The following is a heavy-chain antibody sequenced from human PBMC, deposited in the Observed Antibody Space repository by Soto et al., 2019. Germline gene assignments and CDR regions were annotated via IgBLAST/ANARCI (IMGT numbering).Heavy chain of an antibody. CDR1: GYSFTGYY. Sequence: QVHLVQSGAEVKKPGASVKVSCKASGYSFTGYYIHWVRQAPGQGLEWMGRINPHSGGTDSAQNFQGRVTMTWDTSISTVYMELSSLRSDDTAVYYCARDYVDSLRVWGQGTLVTVSS. CDR2: INPHSGGT. D-gene: IGHD3-16*01. V-gene: IGHV1-2*06. J-gene: IGHJ4*02. CDR3: ARDYVDSLRV.